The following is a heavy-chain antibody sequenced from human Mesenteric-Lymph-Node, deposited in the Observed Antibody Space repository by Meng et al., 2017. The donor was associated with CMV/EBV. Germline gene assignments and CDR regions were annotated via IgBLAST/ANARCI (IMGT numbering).Heavy chain of an antibody. Sequence: SETLSLTCTVSGGSISSSSYYWGWIRQPPGKGLEWIGSIYYSGSTYYNPSLKSRVTISVDTSKNQFSLKLSAVTAADTAVYYCASLRFLEGSEPDYWGQGTLVTVSS. CDR2: IYYSGST. J-gene: IGHJ4*02. D-gene: IGHD3-3*01. V-gene: IGHV4-39*07. CDR3: ASLRFLEGSEPDY. CDR1: GGSISSSSYY.